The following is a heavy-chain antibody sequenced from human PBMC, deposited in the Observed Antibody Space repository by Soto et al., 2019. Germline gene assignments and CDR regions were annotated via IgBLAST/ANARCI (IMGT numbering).Heavy chain of an antibody. D-gene: IGHD2-15*01. J-gene: IGHJ4*02. CDR1: GYTFTSYW. V-gene: IGHV5-51*01. CDR2: IYPGDSDT. CDR3: ARSAGNAGRFSEY. Sequence: PGESLKISCKGSGYTFTSYWISWVRQMPGEGLEWMGAIYPGDSDTRYSPSLQGQVTISADKSISTAYMQWSSLQASDSAIYYCARSAGNAGRFSEYWGQGXVVTVSS.